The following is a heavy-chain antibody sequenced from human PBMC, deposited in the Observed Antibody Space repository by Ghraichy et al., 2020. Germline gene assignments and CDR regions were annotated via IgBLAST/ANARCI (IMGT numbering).Heavy chain of an antibody. D-gene: IGHD2-21*01. V-gene: IGHV3-74*01. CDR3: VKDLLGGGFGAYGMDV. CDR2: INSDGGST. CDR1: GFTFSSYW. Sequence: GGSLRLSCAASGFTFSSYWMHWVRQAPGKGLVWVSRINSDGGSTTYADSVKGRFTISKDNAKNTLYLQMNSLRAEDTAVYYCVKDLLGGGFGAYGMDVWGQGTTVTVSS. J-gene: IGHJ6*02.